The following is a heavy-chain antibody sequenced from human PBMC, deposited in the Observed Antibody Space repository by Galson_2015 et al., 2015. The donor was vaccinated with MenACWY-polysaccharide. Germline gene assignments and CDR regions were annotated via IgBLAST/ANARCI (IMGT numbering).Heavy chain of an antibody. CDR3: ARGHYGLDV. V-gene: IGHV3-11*01. Sequence: SLRLSCAASGFSLGAWYMSWIRQAPGKGLEWLSYICKSGDSIYYGDSVKGRFAISRDNAKNSVYLQLNSLEVEDTAIYYCARGHYGLDVWGQGTPVTVSS. J-gene: IGHJ6*02. CDR2: ICKSGDSI. CDR1: GFSLGAWY.